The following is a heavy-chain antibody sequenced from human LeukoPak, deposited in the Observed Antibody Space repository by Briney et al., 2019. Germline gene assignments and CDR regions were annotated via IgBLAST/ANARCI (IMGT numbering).Heavy chain of an antibody. D-gene: IGHD2-15*01. CDR3: AKDRYCSGGSCYADALDI. CDR2: LSAGGGST. CDR1: GFTFSNYA. J-gene: IGHJ3*02. Sequence: GGSLRLSCAASGFTFSNYAMNWVRQAPGKGLEWVSGLSAGGGSTYYADSVKGRVIISRDNTENTLYLEMNSLRVEDTAVYYCAKDRYCSGGSCYADALDIWGQGTLVTVSS. V-gene: IGHV3-23*01.